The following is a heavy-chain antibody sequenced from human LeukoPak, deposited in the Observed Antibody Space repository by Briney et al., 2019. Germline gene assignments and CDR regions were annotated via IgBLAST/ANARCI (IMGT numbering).Heavy chain of an antibody. J-gene: IGHJ5*02. Sequence: PSETLSLTCTVSGGSISSSSYYWGWIRQHPGKGLEWIGYIYYSGSTYYNPSLKSRVTISVDTSKNQFSLKLSSVTAADTAVYYCARDGLENWFDPWGQGTLVTASS. CDR3: ARDGLENWFDP. D-gene: IGHD3-3*01. V-gene: IGHV4-31*03. CDR2: IYYSGST. CDR1: GGSISSSSYY.